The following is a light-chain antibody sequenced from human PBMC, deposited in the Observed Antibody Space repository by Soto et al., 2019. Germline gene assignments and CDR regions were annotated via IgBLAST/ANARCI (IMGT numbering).Light chain of an antibody. Sequence: QLTQSPSSLSPSAGDKVIITCRASQSISNWLAWYQQKPGKASKVLIYDASSLESGVPSRFSDSGSGTEFTLAINSLQPDDFATYYSQQYHSIPSTFGQGARLAI. V-gene: IGKV1-5*01. CDR2: DAS. CDR3: QQYHSIPST. J-gene: IGKJ5*01. CDR1: QSISNW.